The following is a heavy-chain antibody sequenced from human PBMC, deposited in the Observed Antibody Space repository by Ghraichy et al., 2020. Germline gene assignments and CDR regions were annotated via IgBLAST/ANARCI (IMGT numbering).Heavy chain of an antibody. V-gene: IGHV4-59*01. D-gene: IGHD1-1*01. CDR2: IYYSGST. CDR3: ARENRLRNVDY. Sequence: SETLSLTCTVSGGSISSYYLTWIRQPPVKGLEWIGYIYYSGSTNYNPSLKSRFTISVDTSKNQFSLKLSSVTAADTAVYYCARENRLRNVDYWCQGTLVTV. J-gene: IGHJ4*02. CDR1: GGSISSYY.